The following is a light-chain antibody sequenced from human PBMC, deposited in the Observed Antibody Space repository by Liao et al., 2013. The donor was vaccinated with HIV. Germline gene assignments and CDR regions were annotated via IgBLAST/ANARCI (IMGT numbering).Light chain of an antibody. CDR3: QSSDSSGGDVV. J-gene: IGLJ2*01. CDR2: KDN. CDR1: TLPSQY. V-gene: IGLV3-25*03. Sequence: SYELTQPPSVSVSPGQTARITCSGDTLPSQYAFWYQQKSGQAPLVVIYKDNERPSGIPERFSGSTSGTTVTLTIRGVQADDEGDYYCQSSDSSGGDVVFGGGTKLTVL.